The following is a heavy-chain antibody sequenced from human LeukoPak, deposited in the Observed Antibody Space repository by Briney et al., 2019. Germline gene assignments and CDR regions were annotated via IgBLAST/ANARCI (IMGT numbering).Heavy chain of an antibody. V-gene: IGHV3-48*03. J-gene: IGHJ5*01. Sequence: PGGSLRLSCAASGITFSNYEMNWVRQAPGKGLEWLSFIGTTGSTVYYADSVKGRFTIPRDNAKSSLSLQMNSLRAEDTAIYYCARATPDPVAGLNCFDSWGQGTLVSVSS. CDR2: IGTTGSTV. CDR3: ARATPDPVAGLNCFDS. CDR1: GITFSNYE. D-gene: IGHD2-15*01.